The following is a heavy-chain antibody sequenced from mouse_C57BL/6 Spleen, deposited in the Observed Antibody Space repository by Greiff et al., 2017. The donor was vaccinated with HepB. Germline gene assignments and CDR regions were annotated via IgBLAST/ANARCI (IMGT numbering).Heavy chain of an antibody. CDR3: ARSLRPDAMDY. CDR1: GFTFSDYG. J-gene: IGHJ4*01. Sequence: EVKLVESGGGLVKPGGSLKLSCAASGFTFSDYGMHWVRQAPEKGLEWVAYISSGSSTIYYADTVKGRFTISRDNAKNTLFLQMTSLRSEDTAMYYCARSLRPDAMDYWGQGTSVTVSS. CDR2: ISSGSSTI. D-gene: IGHD2-12*01. V-gene: IGHV5-17*01.